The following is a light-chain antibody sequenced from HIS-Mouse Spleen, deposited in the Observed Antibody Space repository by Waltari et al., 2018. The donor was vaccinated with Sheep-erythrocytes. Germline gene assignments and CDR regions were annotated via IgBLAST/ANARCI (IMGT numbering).Light chain of an antibody. Sequence: SYELTQPPSVSVSPGQTASITCSGDKLGDKYACWYQQKPGQSPVLVIYQDSKRPAGTPERFSGSNSGKTATLTIRGTQAMDEADYYCQAWDSSTAVFGGGTKLTVL. V-gene: IGLV3-1*01. CDR1: KLGDKY. CDR2: QDS. CDR3: QAWDSSTAV. J-gene: IGLJ2*01.